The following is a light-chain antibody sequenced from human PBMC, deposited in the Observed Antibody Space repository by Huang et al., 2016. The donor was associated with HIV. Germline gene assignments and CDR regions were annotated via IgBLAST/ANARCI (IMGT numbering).Light chain of an antibody. CDR2: WVS. V-gene: IGKV4-1*01. CDR1: QSLLYSSNNKNY. CDR3: QQYYNTPLT. Sequence: DIVMTQSPDSLAVSLGERATNNCKSSQSLLYSSNNKNYLAWYQQKPGQPPKRLIYWVSTRESGVPDRFTGSGSGTVFTLTISSLQAEDVAVYYCQQYYNTPLTFGQGTKLEIK. J-gene: IGKJ2*01.